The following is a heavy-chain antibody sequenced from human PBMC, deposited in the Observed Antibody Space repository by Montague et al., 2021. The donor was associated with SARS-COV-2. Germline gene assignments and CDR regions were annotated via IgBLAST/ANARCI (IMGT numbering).Heavy chain of an antibody. CDR3: ARGSGWMGDAFDI. Sequence: SETLSLTCTVSGGSISSYYWSWIRQPPGKGLEWIGYVYYSVSTDSNPSLKRRVTISVDTSTYQFSLKLSSVTAADTAVYYCARGSGWMGDAFDIWGQGTMVTVSS. V-gene: IGHV4-59*01. CDR2: VYYSVST. J-gene: IGHJ3*02. CDR1: GGSISSYY. D-gene: IGHD6-19*01.